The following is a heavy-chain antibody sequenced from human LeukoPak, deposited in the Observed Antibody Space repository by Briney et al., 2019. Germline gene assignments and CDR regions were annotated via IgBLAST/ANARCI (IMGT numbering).Heavy chain of an antibody. CDR2: ISSSGSST. Sequence: GGSLRLSCAASGFTFSSYAMSWVRQAPGKGLEWVSSISSSGSSTYYADSVKGRFTISRDNAKNSLYLQMNSLRAEDTAVYYCAKEPPTYYYDSSGYSWGQGTLVTVSS. D-gene: IGHD3-22*01. J-gene: IGHJ5*02. CDR1: GFTFSSYA. V-gene: IGHV3-23*01. CDR3: AKEPPTYYYDSSGYS.